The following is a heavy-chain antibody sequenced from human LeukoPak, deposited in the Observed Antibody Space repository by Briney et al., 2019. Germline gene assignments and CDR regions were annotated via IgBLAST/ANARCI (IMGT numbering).Heavy chain of an antibody. CDR3: AKSIVVVVAATFDY. D-gene: IGHD2-15*01. J-gene: IGHJ4*02. CDR2: LSGSGGTT. Sequence: GGSLRLSCAASGFTFSNYAMIWVRQAPGKGLEWVSALSGSGGTTYYADSVKGRFTISRDNSKNTLYLQMNSLRAEDTAVYYCAKSIVVVVAATFDYWGQGTLVTVSS. CDR1: GFTFSNYA. V-gene: IGHV3-23*01.